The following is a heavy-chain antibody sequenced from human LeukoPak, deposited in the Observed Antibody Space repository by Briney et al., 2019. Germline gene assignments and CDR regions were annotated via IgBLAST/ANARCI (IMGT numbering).Heavy chain of an antibody. CDR2: ISAYNGYT. CDR3: ARGYLHYYYMDV. Sequence: ASVKVSCKVSGYSLTALSMHWVRQAPGQGLEWMGWISAYNGYTNSAQKLQGRVTMTTDTSTSTAYMELRSLRSDDTAVYYCARGYLHYYYMDVWGKGTTVTISS. V-gene: IGHV1-18*01. CDR1: GYSLTALS. J-gene: IGHJ6*03. D-gene: IGHD1-14*01.